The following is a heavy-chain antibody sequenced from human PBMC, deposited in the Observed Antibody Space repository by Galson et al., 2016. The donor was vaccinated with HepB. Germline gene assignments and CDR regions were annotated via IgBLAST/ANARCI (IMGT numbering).Heavy chain of an antibody. CDR2: IHLDGSTT. CDR1: GFTFTTSW. D-gene: IGHD2-8*01. J-gene: IGHJ6*03. CDR3: AKDQPRILYGRRYYYMDV. V-gene: IGHV3-74*01. Sequence: SLRLPCAASGFTFTTSWMHWVRQAPGKGLVWVSRIHLDGSTTTYADSVKGRFTIHRDSATNTLYLQMNSVRAEETAVYYCAKDQPRILYGRRYYYMDVWGKGTTVTVSS.